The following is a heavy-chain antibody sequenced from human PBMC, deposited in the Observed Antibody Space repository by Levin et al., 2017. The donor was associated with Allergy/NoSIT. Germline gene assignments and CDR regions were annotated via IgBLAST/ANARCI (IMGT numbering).Heavy chain of an antibody. V-gene: IGHV4-59*02. Sequence: SETLSLTCSISGGSVNPNYWSWIRQPPGKGLEWIAHISYRGVTRYNPSLSGRVTISLDTSKKEFSLELTSVTPADTAIDYCAGELPARAYCDGDYNSRPLDSGGQGIRVT. CDR2: ISYRGVT. CDR3: AGELPARAYCDGDYNSRPLDS. J-gene: IGHJ4*02. CDR1: GGSVNPNY. D-gene: IGHD2-21*02.